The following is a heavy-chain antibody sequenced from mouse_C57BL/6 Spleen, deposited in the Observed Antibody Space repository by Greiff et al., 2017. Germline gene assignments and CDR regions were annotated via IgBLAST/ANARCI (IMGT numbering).Heavy chain of an antibody. J-gene: IGHJ4*01. Sequence: EVQLVESGTVLARPGASVKMSCKTSGYTFTSYWMHWVKQRPGQGLEWIGALYPGNSDTSYNQKFKGKAKLTAVTSASTAYMELSSLTNEDSAVYYCTRSRSVWYSYYYAMDYWGQGTSVTVSS. D-gene: IGHD2-10*02. CDR3: TRSRSVWYSYYYAMDY. CDR1: GYTFTSYW. CDR2: LYPGNSDT. V-gene: IGHV1-5*01.